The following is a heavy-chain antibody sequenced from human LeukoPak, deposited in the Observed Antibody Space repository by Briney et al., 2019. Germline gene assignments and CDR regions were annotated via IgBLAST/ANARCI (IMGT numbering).Heavy chain of an antibody. CDR3: AKVDTAMVLDNYYFDY. J-gene: IGHJ4*02. V-gene: IGHV4-38-2*02. CDR1: GYSISSGYY. D-gene: IGHD5-18*01. Sequence: SETLSLTCTVSGYSISSGYYWGWIRPPPGKGLELIGSIYHSGSTYYNPSLKSRVTISVDTSKNPFSLKLSSVTAADTAVYYCAKVDTAMVLDNYYFDYWGQGTLVTVSS. CDR2: IYHSGST.